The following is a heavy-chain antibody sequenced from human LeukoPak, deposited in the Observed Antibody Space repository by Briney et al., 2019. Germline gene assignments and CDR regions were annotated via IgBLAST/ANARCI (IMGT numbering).Heavy chain of an antibody. CDR2: IYPGDSDT. D-gene: IGHD6-19*01. Sequence: GESLKISCKGSGYSFTSYWIGWVRQMPGKGLEWMGIIYPGDSDTRYSPSLQGQVTISADKSISTAYLQWSSLKASDTAMYYCARLTSWSAVAGGYYFDYWGQGTLVTVSS. J-gene: IGHJ4*02. CDR1: GYSFTSYW. V-gene: IGHV5-51*01. CDR3: ARLTSWSAVAGGYYFDY.